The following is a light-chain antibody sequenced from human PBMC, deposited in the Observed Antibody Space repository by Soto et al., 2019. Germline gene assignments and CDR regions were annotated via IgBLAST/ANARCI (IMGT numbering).Light chain of an antibody. V-gene: IGLV2-8*01. J-gene: IGLJ2*01. CDR3: SSFAGNNNLV. CDR1: SIDVGGYNY. Sequence: QSALTQPPSASGSPGQSVTISCTGTSIDVGGYNYVSWYQQHPGKAPKLMISEVSKRPSGVPDRFSGSKSGNTASLTVSGLQAEDDADYYCSSFAGNNNLVFGGGTKPTVL. CDR2: EVS.